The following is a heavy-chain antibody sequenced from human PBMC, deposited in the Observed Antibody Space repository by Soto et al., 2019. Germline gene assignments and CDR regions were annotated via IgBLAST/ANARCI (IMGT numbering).Heavy chain of an antibody. CDR2: TYYRSKWYT. D-gene: IGHD1-26*01. CDR1: GDSVSSNSAA. V-gene: IGHV6-1*01. J-gene: IGHJ6*03. CDR3: VRPGNYGYYYMDV. Sequence: PSQTLSLTCAIPGDSVSSNSAAWNWIRQSPSRGLEWLGRTYYRSKWYTDYAVSVRSRITINPDTSTNQVSLQLNFVTPEDTAVYYCVRPGNYGYYYMDVWGKGTTVTVSS.